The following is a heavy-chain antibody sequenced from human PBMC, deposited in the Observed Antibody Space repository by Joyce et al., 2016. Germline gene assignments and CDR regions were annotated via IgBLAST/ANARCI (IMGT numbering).Heavy chain of an antibody. Sequence: QVQLVQSGAEVKKHGSSVKVSCKAAGGTFSRCTINWVRQAPGQGLEWMGRIIPINGTANYAQRFQGRVTFTADKITSTAYMEVSSLSSEDTAIYYCAGEVMIERSYALDVWGQGTTVTVSS. CDR3: AGEVMIERSYALDV. J-gene: IGHJ6*02. CDR1: GGTFSRCT. D-gene: IGHD3-22*01. V-gene: IGHV1-69*08. CDR2: IIPINGTA.